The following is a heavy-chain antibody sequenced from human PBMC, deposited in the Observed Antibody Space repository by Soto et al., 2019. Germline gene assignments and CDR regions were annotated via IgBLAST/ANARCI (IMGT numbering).Heavy chain of an antibody. J-gene: IGHJ6*02. CDR3: AKGVVVYYYYYGMDV. Sequence: SPRLSFAASVFSFTPYTIKWVRQAPGKGLEWVSSISSSSSYIYYADSVKGRFTISRDNAKNSLYLQMNSLRAEDTAVYYCAKGVVVYYYYYGMDVWGQGTTVTVSS. CDR2: ISSSSSYI. V-gene: IGHV3-21*01. CDR1: VFSFTPYT. D-gene: IGHD3-22*01.